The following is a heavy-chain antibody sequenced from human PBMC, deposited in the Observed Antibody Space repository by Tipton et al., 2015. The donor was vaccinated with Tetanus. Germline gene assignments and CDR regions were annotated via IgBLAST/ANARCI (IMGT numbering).Heavy chain of an antibody. CDR3: ARAAAEWFGESTFDY. V-gene: IGHV4-59*01. D-gene: IGHD3-10*01. J-gene: IGHJ4*02. Sequence: GLVKPSETLSLTCTVSGGSISSYYWSWIRQPPGKGLEWIGYIYYSGDTNYNPSLKSRATMSVDTSKNQFSLKLSSVTAADTAVYYCARAAAEWFGESTFDYWGQGTLVTVSS. CDR1: GGSISSYY. CDR2: IYYSGDT.